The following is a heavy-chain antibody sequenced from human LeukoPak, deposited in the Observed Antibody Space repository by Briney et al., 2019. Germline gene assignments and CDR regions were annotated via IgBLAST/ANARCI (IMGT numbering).Heavy chain of an antibody. Sequence: GGSLRLSCAASGLTFSDYYMTWIRQAPGKGLEWVSSISGSGTTTYSADSVRGRFTVSRDNAKNSVFLYVNSLRAEDTAVYYCAIQITMIVVVPYFDYWGQGTLVTVSS. CDR2: ISGSGTTT. D-gene: IGHD3-22*01. J-gene: IGHJ4*02. CDR1: GLTFSDYY. CDR3: AIQITMIVVVPYFDY. V-gene: IGHV3-11*04.